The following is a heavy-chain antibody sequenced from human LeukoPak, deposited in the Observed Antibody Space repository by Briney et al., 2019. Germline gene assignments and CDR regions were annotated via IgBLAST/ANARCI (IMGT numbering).Heavy chain of an antibody. CDR3: ARHSRSLYYYGSGNWFDP. J-gene: IGHJ5*02. CDR1: GGSISSYY. CDR2: IYYSGST. D-gene: IGHD3-10*01. Sequence: PSETLSLTCTVSGGSISSYYWSWIRQPPGKGLEWIGYIYYSGSTNYNPSLKSRVTISVDTSKNQFSLKLSSVTAADTAVYYCARHSRSLYYYGSGNWFDPWGQGTLVTVSS. V-gene: IGHV4-59*08.